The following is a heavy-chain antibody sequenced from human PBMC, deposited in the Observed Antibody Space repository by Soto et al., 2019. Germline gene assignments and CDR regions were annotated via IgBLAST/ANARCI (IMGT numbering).Heavy chain of an antibody. CDR3: ARRPLYYGDYVFDY. J-gene: IGHJ4*02. CDR1: GGSISSSSYY. CDR2: IYYSGST. Sequence: GSLRLSCTVSGGSISSSSYYWGWIRQPPGKGLEWIGSIYYSGSTYYNPSLKSRVTISVDTSKNQFSLKLSSVTAADTAVYYCARRPLYYGDYVFDYWGQGTLVTVSS. V-gene: IGHV4-39*01. D-gene: IGHD4-17*01.